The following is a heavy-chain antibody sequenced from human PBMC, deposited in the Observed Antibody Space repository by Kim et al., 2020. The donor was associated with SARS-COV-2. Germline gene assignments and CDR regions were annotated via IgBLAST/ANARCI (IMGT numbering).Heavy chain of an antibody. CDR1: GFTFSDYY. CDR2: ISSSSSYT. D-gene: IGHD3-16*01. Sequence: GGSLRLSCAASGFTFSDYYMSWIRQAPGKGLEWVSYISSSSSYTNYADSVKGRFTISRDNAKNSLYLQMNSLRAEDTAVYYCARDPFMITFGENLLDYWGQGTLVTVSS. J-gene: IGHJ4*02. V-gene: IGHV3-11*06. CDR3: ARDPFMITFGENLLDY.